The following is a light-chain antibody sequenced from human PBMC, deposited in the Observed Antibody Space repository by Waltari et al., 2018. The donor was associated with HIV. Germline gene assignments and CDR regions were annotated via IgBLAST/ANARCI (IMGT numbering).Light chain of an antibody. J-gene: IGLJ1*01. Sequence: QSALTQPRSVSGSPGQSVTISCTGTSSDVGNYNYVSWYQQHPGKAPKLMIDDVSKRPAGVPDRLSGSKSGNTASLTISGLQAEDEADYYCCSYAGSYVFGIGTEVTVL. CDR3: CSYAGSYV. V-gene: IGLV2-11*01. CDR1: SSDVGNYNY. CDR2: DVS.